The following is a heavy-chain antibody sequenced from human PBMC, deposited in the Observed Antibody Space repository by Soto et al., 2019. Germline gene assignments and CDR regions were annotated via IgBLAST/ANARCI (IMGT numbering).Heavy chain of an antibody. Sequence: EVQLLESGGGLVQPGGSLRLSCVASRLTFDSYAMSWVRQAPEKGLEWVSGISATGDNTYFADSVKGRFTVSRDNSKNTLNLQMNSLRAEDTAVYFCAKGYRGYSYNFQGFYYYYMDVWGKGTTVTVSS. CDR1: RLTFDSYA. J-gene: IGHJ6*03. V-gene: IGHV3-23*01. CDR2: ISATGDNT. CDR3: AKGYRGYSYNFQGFYYYYMDV. D-gene: IGHD5-18*01.